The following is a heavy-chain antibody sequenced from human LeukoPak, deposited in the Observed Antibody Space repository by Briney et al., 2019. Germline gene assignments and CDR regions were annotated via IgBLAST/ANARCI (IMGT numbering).Heavy chain of an antibody. Sequence: GGSLRLSCAASGFTFSSYAMSWVRQAPGKGLEWVSAISGSGGSTYYADSVKGRCTISRDNSKNTLYLQMNSLRAEDTAVYYCAKDSPITIFGVVIRETVDYWGQGTLVTVSS. CDR3: AKDSPITIFGVVIRETVDY. CDR2: ISGSGGST. CDR1: GFTFSSYA. V-gene: IGHV3-23*01. J-gene: IGHJ4*02. D-gene: IGHD3-3*01.